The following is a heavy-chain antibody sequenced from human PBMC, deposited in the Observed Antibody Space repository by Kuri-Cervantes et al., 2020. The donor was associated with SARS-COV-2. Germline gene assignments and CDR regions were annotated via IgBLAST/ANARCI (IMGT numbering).Heavy chain of an antibody. CDR1: GGSISAETYY. D-gene: IGHD3-22*01. CDR3: ARGRGYHDSSGYYFDS. J-gene: IGHJ4*02. Sequence: SETLSLTCTVSGGSISAETYYWSWVRQPAGKGLEWIGRIYSSGNTNYNPSLKSRVTISEDTSRNQFSLKLTSVTAADTAVYSCARGRGYHDSSGYYFDSWGQGTLVTVSS. CDR2: IYSSGNT. V-gene: IGHV4-61*02.